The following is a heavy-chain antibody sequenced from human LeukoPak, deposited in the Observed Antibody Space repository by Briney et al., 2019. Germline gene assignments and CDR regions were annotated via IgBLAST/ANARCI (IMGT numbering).Heavy chain of an antibody. J-gene: IGHJ4*02. CDR2: IKSKTDGGTT. CDR3: SSGIAVAGYQN. V-gene: IGHV3-15*01. D-gene: IGHD6-19*01. Sequence: GGSLRLSCAASGFTFSNAWMSWVRQAPGKGLKWVGRIKSKTDGGTTDYAAPVKGRFTISRDDSKNTLYLQMNSLKTEDTAVYYCSSGIAVAGYQNWGQGTLVTVSS. CDR1: GFTFSNAW.